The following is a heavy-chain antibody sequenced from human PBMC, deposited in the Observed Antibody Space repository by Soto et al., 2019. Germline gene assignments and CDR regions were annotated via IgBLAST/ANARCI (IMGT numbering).Heavy chain of an antibody. V-gene: IGHV1-2*04. D-gene: IGHD2-21*02. Sequence: QVQLVQSGAEVKKPGASVKVSCKTSGYTFIDYYIHWVRQAPGQGLEWMGWINANSGGTNYAQKFQGWVTLTRDTPISTAYMELNTDDTAVYYCARGPVTAWDNWFDLWGQGTLVTVSS. J-gene: IGHJ5*02. CDR2: INANSGGT. CDR3: ARGPVTAWDNWFDL. CDR1: GYTFIDYY.